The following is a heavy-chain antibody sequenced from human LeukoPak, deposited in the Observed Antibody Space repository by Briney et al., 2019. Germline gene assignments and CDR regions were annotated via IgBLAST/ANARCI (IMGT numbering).Heavy chain of an antibody. J-gene: IGHJ4*02. V-gene: IGHV1-18*01. CDR3: ARGGPGWDSSSWYNY. D-gene: IGHD6-13*01. CDR1: GYTFTIYG. CDR2: ISAYNGNR. Sequence: ASVTVSFKTSGYTFTIYGIIWVRQAPGQGLEWMGWISAYNGNRNYAQKLQGRVTMTTDTSTSTAYMELRSLRSDDTAVYYCARGGPGWDSSSWYNYWGQGTLVTVSS.